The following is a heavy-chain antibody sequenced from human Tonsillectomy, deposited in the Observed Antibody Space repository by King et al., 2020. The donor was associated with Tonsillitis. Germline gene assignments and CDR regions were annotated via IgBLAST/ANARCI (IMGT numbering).Heavy chain of an antibody. Sequence: QLVQSGAEVKMPGASVKVSCKASSYTFTGYYMHWVRQAPGQGLEWMGWINPSSGVTHYAQNFQGRVTMTRDTSINTAYMELSRLRSDDTAVYHCAIALLSGFYADSDYWGQGTLVTVSS. CDR1: SYTFTGYY. CDR3: AIALLSGFYADSDY. D-gene: IGHD3-9*01. V-gene: IGHV1-2*02. CDR2: INPSSGVT. J-gene: IGHJ4*02.